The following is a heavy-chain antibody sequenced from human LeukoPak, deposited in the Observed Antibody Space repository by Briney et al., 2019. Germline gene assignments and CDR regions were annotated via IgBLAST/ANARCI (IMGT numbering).Heavy chain of an antibody. D-gene: IGHD3-10*01. CDR1: GGSISSYY. Sequence: SETLSLTCTVSGGSISSYYWSWLRQPPAKGLEWIGYIYYSGSTNYNPSLKSRVTISVDTSKNQFSLKLSSVTAADTAVYYCARSSGSGSYYNFDYWGQGTLVTVSS. CDR3: ARSSGSGSYYNFDY. V-gene: IGHV4-59*01. J-gene: IGHJ4*02. CDR2: IYYSGST.